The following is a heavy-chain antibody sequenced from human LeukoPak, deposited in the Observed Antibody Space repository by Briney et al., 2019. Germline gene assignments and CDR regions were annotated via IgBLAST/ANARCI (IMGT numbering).Heavy chain of an antibody. Sequence: PGGSLRLSCAASGFTFSSYEMNWVRQAPGKGLEWVSYISSSGSTIYYADSVKGRFTISRDNSKNTLYLQMNSLRAEDTAVYYCAKVLSLRSHFFDYWGQGTLVTVSS. CDR1: GFTFSSYE. CDR2: ISSSGSTI. CDR3: AKVLSLRSHFFDY. D-gene: IGHD4-17*01. J-gene: IGHJ4*02. V-gene: IGHV3-48*03.